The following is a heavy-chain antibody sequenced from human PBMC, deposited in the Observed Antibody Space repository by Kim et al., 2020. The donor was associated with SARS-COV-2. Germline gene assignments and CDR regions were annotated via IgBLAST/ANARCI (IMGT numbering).Heavy chain of an antibody. J-gene: IGHJ2*01. D-gene: IGHD2-15*01. CDR1: GFTFSSYC. Sequence: GGSLRLSCAASGFTFSSYCMTWVRQAPGKGLEWVSGISPSGDSTFYADSVKGRFTISRDNSKNTLYLQMNSLRAEDTAVYFCAKTLPLQLTYNWYFDFWGRGTLVTVSS. CDR3: AKTLPLQLTYNWYFDF. CDR2: ISPSGDST. V-gene: IGHV3-23*01.